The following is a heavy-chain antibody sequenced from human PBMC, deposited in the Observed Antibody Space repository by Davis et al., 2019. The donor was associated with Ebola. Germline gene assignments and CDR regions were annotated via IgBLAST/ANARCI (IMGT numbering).Heavy chain of an antibody. Sequence: ASVKVSCKASGYTFTGYYMHWVRQAPGQGLEWMGWINPHNGNTNYVQNVQGRVTLTTDTSTSTAYMEVGSLRSDDTAVYYCARAQFPTTSDHWGQGTLVTVSS. D-gene: IGHD1-1*01. CDR3: ARAQFPTTSDH. J-gene: IGHJ4*02. CDR1: GYTFTGYY. CDR2: INPHNGNT. V-gene: IGHV1-18*04.